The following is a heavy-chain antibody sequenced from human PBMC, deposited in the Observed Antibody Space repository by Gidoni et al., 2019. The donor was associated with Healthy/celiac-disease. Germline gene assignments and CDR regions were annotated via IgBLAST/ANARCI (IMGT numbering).Heavy chain of an antibody. CDR1: GFSLSTSGVG. CDR3: AHLDTAMGLFDY. Sequence: QITLKESGPTLVKPTQTLTLTCTFSGFSLSTSGVGVGWIRQPPGKALEWLSLIYWDDDKRYSPSLKSRLTITKDTSKNQVVLTMTNIDPVDTATYYCAHLDTAMGLFDYCGQGTLVTVSS. D-gene: IGHD5-18*01. V-gene: IGHV2-5*02. J-gene: IGHJ4*02. CDR2: IYWDDDK.